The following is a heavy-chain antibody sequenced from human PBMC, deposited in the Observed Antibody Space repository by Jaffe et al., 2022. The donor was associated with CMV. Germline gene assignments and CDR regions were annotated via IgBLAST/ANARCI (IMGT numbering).Heavy chain of an antibody. CDR2: IKSKTDGGTT. D-gene: IGHD3-22*01. V-gene: IGHV3-15*01. Sequence: EVQLVESGGGLVKPGGSLRLSCAASGFTFSNAWMSWVRQAPGKGLEWVGRIKSKTDGGTTDYAAPVKGRFTISRDDSKNTLYLQMNSLKTEDTAVYYCTTEGDYDSIEFDIWGQGTMVTVSS. CDR1: GFTFSNAW. J-gene: IGHJ3*02. CDR3: TTEGDYDSIEFDI.